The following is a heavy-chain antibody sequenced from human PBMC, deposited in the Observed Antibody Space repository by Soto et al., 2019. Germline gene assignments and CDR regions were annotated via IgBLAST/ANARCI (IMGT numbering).Heavy chain of an antibody. CDR1: GFTFSSYA. CDR3: ARGDLRVPAARVDP. CDR2: ISYDGSNK. J-gene: IGHJ5*02. D-gene: IGHD2-2*01. Sequence: QVQLVESGGGVVQPGRSLRLSCAASGFTFSSYAMHWVRQAPGKGLEWVAVISYDGSNKYYADSVKGRFTISRDNSKNTLYLQMNSLRAEDTAVYYCARGDLRVPAARVDPWGQGTLVTVSS. V-gene: IGHV3-30-3*01.